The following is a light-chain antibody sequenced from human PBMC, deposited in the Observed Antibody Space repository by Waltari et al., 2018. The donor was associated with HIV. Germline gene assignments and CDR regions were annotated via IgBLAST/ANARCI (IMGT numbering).Light chain of an antibody. CDR3: QEYNSWTPRYT. CDR1: QTIGIN. V-gene: IGKV3-15*01. Sequence: ETVMTQSPATLSVSPGERGIVSCRASQTIGINLAWYQQKPGQGPRLLIYGASTRATGIPGRFNGTGSGTEFTLTISGLQSEDFAIYYCQEYNSWTPRYTFGQGTKVEMK. J-gene: IGKJ2*01. CDR2: GAS.